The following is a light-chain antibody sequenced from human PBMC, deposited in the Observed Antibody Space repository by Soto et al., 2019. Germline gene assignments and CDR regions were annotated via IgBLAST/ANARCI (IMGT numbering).Light chain of an antibody. J-gene: IGLJ2*01. Sequence: QSAPTQPRSVSGSPGQSVTISCTGTSSDVGGYDYVSWYQQSPGKAPKLIIYEVIEPTSGVPDRFSGSKSGNTASLTISGLQGEDEADYYCCSYAGTYTPVVFGGGTKVTVL. V-gene: IGLV2-11*01. CDR1: SSDVGGYDY. CDR3: CSYAGTYTPVV. CDR2: EVI.